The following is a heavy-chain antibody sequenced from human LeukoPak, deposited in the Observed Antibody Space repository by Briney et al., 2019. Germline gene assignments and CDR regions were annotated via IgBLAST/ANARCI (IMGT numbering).Heavy chain of an antibody. Sequence: PSETLSLTCAVYGESFSGYYWSWIRQPPGKGLEWIGEINHSGSTNYNPSLKSRVTISVDTSKNQFSLKLSSVTAADTAVYYCARVIRENYYGSGSFGGDPNWFDPWGQGTLVTVSS. J-gene: IGHJ5*02. CDR1: GESFSGYY. V-gene: IGHV4-34*01. CDR3: ARVIRENYYGSGSFGGDPNWFDP. CDR2: INHSGST. D-gene: IGHD3-10*01.